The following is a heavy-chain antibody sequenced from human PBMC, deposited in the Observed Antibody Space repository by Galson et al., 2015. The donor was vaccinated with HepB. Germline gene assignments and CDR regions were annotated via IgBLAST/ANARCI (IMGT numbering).Heavy chain of an antibody. CDR1: GFTFSSYG. D-gene: IGHD3-22*01. CDR3: AKDEQIVVVITTYYGMDV. CDR2: ISYDGSNK. Sequence: SLRLSCAASGFTFSSYGMHWVRQAPGKGLEWVAVISYDGSNKYYADSVKGRFTISRDNSKNTLYLQMNSLRAEDTAVYYCAKDEQIVVVITTYYGMDVWGQGTTVTVSS. V-gene: IGHV3-30*18. J-gene: IGHJ6*02.